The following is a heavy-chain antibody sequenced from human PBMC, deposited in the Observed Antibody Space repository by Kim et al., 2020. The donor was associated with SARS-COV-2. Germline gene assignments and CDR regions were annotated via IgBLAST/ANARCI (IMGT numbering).Heavy chain of an antibody. CDR1: GFTFSSYA. Sequence: GGSLRLSCAASGFTFSSYAMHWVRQAPGKGLEWVALISYDGSNKYYADSVKGRFTISRDNSKNTVYLQMNSLRAEDTAVYYCARGIPDLDYWGQGTLVTVSS. J-gene: IGHJ4*02. CDR3: ARGIPDLDY. D-gene: IGHD2-21*01. V-gene: IGHV3-30*04. CDR2: ISYDGSNK.